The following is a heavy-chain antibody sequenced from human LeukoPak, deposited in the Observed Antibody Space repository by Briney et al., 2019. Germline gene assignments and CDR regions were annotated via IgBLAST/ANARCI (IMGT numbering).Heavy chain of an antibody. CDR1: GGSISSSSYY. Sequence: SETLSLTCTVSGGSISSSSYYWGWIRQPPGKGLEWIGSIYYSGSTYYNPSLKSRVTISVDTSKNQFSLKLSSVTAADTAVYYCAREVQQLYFDYWGQGTLVTVSS. CDR3: AREVQQLYFDY. CDR2: IYYSGST. D-gene: IGHD6-13*01. V-gene: IGHV4-39*07. J-gene: IGHJ4*02.